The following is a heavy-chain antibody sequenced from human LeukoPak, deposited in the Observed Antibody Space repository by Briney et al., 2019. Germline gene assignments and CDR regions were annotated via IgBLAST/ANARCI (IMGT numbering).Heavy chain of an antibody. J-gene: IGHJ6*03. Sequence: GESLKISCKGSGYSFTSYWIGWVRQMPGKGLEWMGIIYPGDSDTRYSPSFQGQVTISADKPISTAYLQWSRLKASDTAMYYCARYSRLPSSTVTTNYYYMDVWGKGTTVTVSS. CDR1: GYSFTSYW. CDR3: ARYSRLPSSTVTTNYYYMDV. CDR2: IYPGDSDT. D-gene: IGHD4-11*01. V-gene: IGHV5-51*04.